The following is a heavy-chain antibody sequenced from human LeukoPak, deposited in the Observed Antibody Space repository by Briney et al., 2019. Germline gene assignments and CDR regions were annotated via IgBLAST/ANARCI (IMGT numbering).Heavy chain of an antibody. V-gene: IGHV4-59*08. D-gene: IGHD2-15*01. CDR2: IYYSGST. J-gene: IGHJ5*02. CDR1: GGSISSYY. CDR3: ARHYCSGGSCSSNWFDP. Sequence: SETLPLTCTVSGGSISSYYWSWVRQPPGKGLEWIGYIYYSGSTNYNPSLKSRVTISADTSKNQFSLKLSSVTAADTAVYYCARHYCSGGSCSSNWFDPWGQGTLVTVSS.